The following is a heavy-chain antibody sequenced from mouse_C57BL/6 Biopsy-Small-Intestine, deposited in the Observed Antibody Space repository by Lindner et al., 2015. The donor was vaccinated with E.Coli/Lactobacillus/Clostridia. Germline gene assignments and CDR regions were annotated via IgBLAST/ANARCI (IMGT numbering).Heavy chain of an antibody. CDR1: GGTLSSYG. Sequence: SVKVSCKASGGTLSSYGISWVRQAPGQGLEWMRGIIPILDTTNYAQKFQGRVTITEDESTSTAYMELSSLRSEDTAVYYCARDGKYNSRGYYEAYYGMDVWGQGTTVTVSS. CDR2: IIPILDTT. J-gene: IGHJ1*01. CDR3: ARDGKYNSRGYYEAYYGMDV. V-gene: IGHV1-69*02. D-gene: IGHD1-1*01.